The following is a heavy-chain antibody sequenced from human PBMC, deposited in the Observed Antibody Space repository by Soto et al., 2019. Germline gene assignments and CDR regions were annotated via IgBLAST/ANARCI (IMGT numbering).Heavy chain of an antibody. CDR1: GGTFSSYA. Sequence: QVQLVQSGAEVKKPGSSVKVSCKASGGTFSSYAISWVRQAPGQGLEWMGGIIPIFGTANYAQKFQGSGTITADESTSTAYMELSSLRSEDTAVYYCARGARDGYNSYYFDYWGQGTLVTVSS. CDR2: IIPIFGTA. V-gene: IGHV1-69*01. J-gene: IGHJ4*02. CDR3: ARGARDGYNSYYFDY. D-gene: IGHD5-12*01.